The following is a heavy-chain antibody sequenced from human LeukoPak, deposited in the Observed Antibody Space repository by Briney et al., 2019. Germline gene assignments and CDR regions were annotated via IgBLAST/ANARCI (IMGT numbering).Heavy chain of an antibody. V-gene: IGHV3-20*04. D-gene: IGHD2-15*01. CDR2: TNWNGGST. CDR1: GFTLDDYC. CDR3: AREGSAYYYYMDV. J-gene: IGHJ6*03. Sequence: GGSLRLSCEASGFTLDDYCMGWDRQAPGKGLEWVYCTNWNGGSTGYADSVKGRFTISRDNAKNSLYLQMNSLRAEDTALYCCAREGSAYYYYMDVWGKGTTVTVSS.